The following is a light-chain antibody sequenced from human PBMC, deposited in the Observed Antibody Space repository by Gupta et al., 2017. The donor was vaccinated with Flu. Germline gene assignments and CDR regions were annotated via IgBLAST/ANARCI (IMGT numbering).Light chain of an antibody. CDR3: QENESSPQVT. J-gene: IGKJ4*01. CDR2: AAS. CDR1: QSISSY. V-gene: IGKV1-39*01. Sequence: DIQMTQSPSSLSASVGDRVSITYRASQSISSYLHWYQQKPGKAPKLLIYAASTLQSGVPSRCISSGCGTEVTLTISSRQPEDFAAYYCQENESSPQVTFGRGTKVEIK.